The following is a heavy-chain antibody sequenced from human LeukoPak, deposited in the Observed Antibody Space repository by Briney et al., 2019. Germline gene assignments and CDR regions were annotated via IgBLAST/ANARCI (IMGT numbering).Heavy chain of an antibody. J-gene: IGHJ4*02. D-gene: IGHD4-11*01. Sequence: SGTLSLTCGVSGGSITNYYWSWIRQPPGKGLEWIGFIYHSGSTNYNPSLNSRVTISVDTSKNQFSLKLTSMTAADTAVYFCARQLTHLYPHGSVTYPGLYYFDSWGQGILVTVSS. V-gene: IGHV4-59*08. CDR3: ARQLTHLYPHGSVTYPGLYYFDS. CDR1: GGSITNYY. CDR2: IYHSGST.